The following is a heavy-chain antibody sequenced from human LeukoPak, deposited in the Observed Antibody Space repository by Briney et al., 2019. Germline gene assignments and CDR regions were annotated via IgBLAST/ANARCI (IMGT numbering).Heavy chain of an antibody. CDR1: GYTFTSYG. J-gene: IGHJ4*02. CDR3: ARDSHFWSGYSRNPGGY. D-gene: IGHD3-3*02. V-gene: IGHV1-18*01. CDR2: ISAYNGNT. Sequence: ASVKVSCKASGYTFTSYGISWVRQAPGQGLEWMGWISAYNGNTNYAQKLQGRVTMTTDTSTSTAHMELRSLRSDDTAVYYCARDSHFWSGYSRNPGGYWGQGTLVTVSS.